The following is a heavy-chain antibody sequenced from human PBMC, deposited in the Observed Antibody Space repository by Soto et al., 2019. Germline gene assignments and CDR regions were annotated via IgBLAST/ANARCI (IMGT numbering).Heavy chain of an antibody. D-gene: IGHD3-10*01. J-gene: IGHJ6*02. CDR3: ARDLRGLALRCYYYYGMDV. CDR1: GGSVSSGSYY. CDR2: IYYSGST. V-gene: IGHV4-61*01. Sequence: SETLSLTCTVSGGSVSSGSYYWSWIRQPPGKGLEWIGYIYYSGSTNYNPSLKSRVTISVDTSKNQFSLKLSSVTAADTAVYYCARDLRGLALRCYYYYGMDVWGQGTTVTVSS.